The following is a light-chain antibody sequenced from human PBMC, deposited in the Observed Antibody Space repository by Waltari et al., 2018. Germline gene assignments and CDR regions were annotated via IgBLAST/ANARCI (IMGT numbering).Light chain of an antibody. Sequence: SSELTQDPAVSVALGQTVRITCLGDSLRSYYATWYQQKPGQAPVLVIYGENKRPSGIPDRFSGSSSGNTASLTITGAQAEDEADYYCNSRDRTGNHLVFGGGTKLTVL. CDR1: SLRSYY. J-gene: IGLJ2*01. CDR3: NSRDRTGNHLV. V-gene: IGLV3-19*01. CDR2: GEN.